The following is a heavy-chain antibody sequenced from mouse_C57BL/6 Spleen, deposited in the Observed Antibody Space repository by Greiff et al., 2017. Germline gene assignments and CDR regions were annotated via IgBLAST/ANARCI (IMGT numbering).Heavy chain of an antibody. CDR2: ISDGGSYT. Sequence: DVHLVESGGGLVKPGGSLKLSCAASGFTFSSYAMSWVRQTPEQRLEWVATISDGGSYTYYPDKVKGRFTISRDNAKNNLYLQMSHLKSEDTAMYDCARDETLWFDYWGQGTRVTVSA. V-gene: IGHV5-4*01. CDR3: ARDETLWFDY. CDR1: GFTFSSYA. J-gene: IGHJ3*01.